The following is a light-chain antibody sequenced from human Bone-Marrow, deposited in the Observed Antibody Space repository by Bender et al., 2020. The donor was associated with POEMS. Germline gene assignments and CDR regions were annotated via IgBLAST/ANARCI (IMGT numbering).Light chain of an antibody. CDR2: DVY. CDR1: STDIGSYNI. V-gene: IGLV2-23*02. J-gene: IGLJ1*01. CDR3: CSYGENSPFV. Sequence: QSALTQPASVSGSPGQSITIYCTGTSTDIGSYNIVSWYQQHPGKAPKVLIYDVYKRPSGVSDRFSGSKADTTASLTISGLQAEDEGDYYCCSYGENSPFVFGTGTKVTVL.